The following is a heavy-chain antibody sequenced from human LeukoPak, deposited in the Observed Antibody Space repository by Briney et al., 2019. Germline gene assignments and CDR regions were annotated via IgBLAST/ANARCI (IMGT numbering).Heavy chain of an antibody. CDR3: ARDGVPAAIGWFDP. CDR1: GFTFRRYS. V-gene: IGHV3-48*02. Sequence: GGSLRLSCTASGFTFRRYSLNWIRQAPGKGLEWVSYISISGSKVSYADSVRGRFTVSRDDAKNSMYLQMNSLRDEDTAVYYCARDGVPAAIGWFDPWGQGTLVTVSS. J-gene: IGHJ5*02. D-gene: IGHD2-2*02. CDR2: ISISGSKV.